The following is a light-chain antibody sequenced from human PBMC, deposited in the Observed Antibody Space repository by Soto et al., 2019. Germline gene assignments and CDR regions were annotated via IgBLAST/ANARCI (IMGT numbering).Light chain of an antibody. V-gene: IGKV1-39*01. Sequence: DIPMTQSPSSLSASVGDRVTITCRASQSIGSYLNWYQQKPGKAPKLLIYAASSLQGGVPSRFSSSGSGTDVTLTNSIIQPEDFATYYCQESYNTPAFTFGPGTKVDIK. CDR2: AAS. J-gene: IGKJ3*01. CDR1: QSIGSY. CDR3: QESYNTPAFT.